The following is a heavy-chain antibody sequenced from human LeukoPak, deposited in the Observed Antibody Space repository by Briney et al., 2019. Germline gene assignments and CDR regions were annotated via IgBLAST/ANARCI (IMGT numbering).Heavy chain of an antibody. J-gene: IGHJ4*02. CDR1: GFTVSSNY. CDR2: IYSGGST. CDR3: ASGRGYDDRIGDY. Sequence: PGGSLRLSCAASGFTVSSNYMSWVRQAPGKGLEWVSVIYSGGSTYYADSVKGRFTISRDNAKNSLYLQMNSLRAEDTAVYYCASGRGYDDRIGDYWGQGTLVTVSS. D-gene: IGHD5-12*01. V-gene: IGHV3-53*01.